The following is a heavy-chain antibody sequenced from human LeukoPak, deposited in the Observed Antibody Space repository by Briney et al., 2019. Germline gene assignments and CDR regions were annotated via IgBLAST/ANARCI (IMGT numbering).Heavy chain of an antibody. V-gene: IGHV1-69*13. CDR1: GGTFSSYA. CDR3: ARADYYGSGSPFSYNWFDP. J-gene: IGHJ5*02. D-gene: IGHD3-10*01. CDR2: IIPIFGTA. Sequence: GASVKVSCKASGGTFSSYAISWVRQAPGQGLEWMGGIIPIFGTANYAQKFQGRVTITADESTSTAYMEPSSLRSEDTAVYYCARADYYGSGSPFSYNWFDPWGQGTLVTVSS.